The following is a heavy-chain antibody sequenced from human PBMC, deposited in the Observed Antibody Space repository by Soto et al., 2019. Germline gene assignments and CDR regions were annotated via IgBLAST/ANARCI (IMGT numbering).Heavy chain of an antibody. CDR3: AAGLPILPFSRPSCPPVALYHFDS. Sequence: GASVKVSCKASGYTFTGHYMYWIRQAPGQGLEWMGWMNPGSGGTTYAQKFQGWVTMTRDTSMSTAYMELSRLTSNDTAVYYCAAGLPILPFSRPSCPPVALYHFDSWGQGTLVTVSS. CDR1: GYTFTGHY. D-gene: IGHD2-2*01. CDR2: MNPGSGGT. J-gene: IGHJ4*02. V-gene: IGHV1-2*04.